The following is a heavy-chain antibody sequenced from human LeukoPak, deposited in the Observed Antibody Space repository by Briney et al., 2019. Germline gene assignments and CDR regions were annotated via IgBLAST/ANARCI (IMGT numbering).Heavy chain of an antibody. Sequence: SGGSLRLSCAASGFTFSSYAMSWVRQAPGKGLEWVSAISGSGGSTYYADSVKGRFTISRDNSKNTLYLQMNSLRAEDTAVYYCARDRGYDSFGHYYYYYMDVWGKGTTVTVSS. J-gene: IGHJ6*03. CDR1: GFTFSSYA. D-gene: IGHD5-12*01. CDR2: ISGSGGST. CDR3: ARDRGYDSFGHYYYYYMDV. V-gene: IGHV3-23*01.